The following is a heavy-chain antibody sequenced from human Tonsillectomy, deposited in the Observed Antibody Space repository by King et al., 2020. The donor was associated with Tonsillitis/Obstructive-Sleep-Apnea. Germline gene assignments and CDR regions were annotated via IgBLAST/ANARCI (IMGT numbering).Heavy chain of an antibody. CDR2: ISSSSSDI. D-gene: IGHD3-16*01. V-gene: IGHV3-21*01. J-gene: IGHJ4*02. CDR3: AREGFGDLGESFDY. CDR1: GFIFSSYS. Sequence: VQLVESGGGLVKPGGCRRVSCAASGFIFSSYSMNWVRQAPGKGLEWVSSISSSSSDIYYADSVKGRFTISRDNAKNSLYLQMNSLRAEDTAVYYCAREGFGDLGESFDYWGQGTLVTVSS.